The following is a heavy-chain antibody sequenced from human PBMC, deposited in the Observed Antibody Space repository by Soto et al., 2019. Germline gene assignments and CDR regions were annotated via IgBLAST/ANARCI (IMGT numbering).Heavy chain of an antibody. J-gene: IGHJ4*02. CDR2: NNSDGSST. D-gene: IGHD5-12*01. CDR3: ARDGYNFDY. Sequence: GSLRLSCAASGFTFSSYWLHWVRQAPGKGLVWVSRNNSDGSSTSYADAMKGRFTNSRDNAKNTLYMQMNRLRAEDTDEYSCARDGYNFDYWGQGTLVNVSS. V-gene: IGHV3-74*01. CDR1: GFTFSSYW.